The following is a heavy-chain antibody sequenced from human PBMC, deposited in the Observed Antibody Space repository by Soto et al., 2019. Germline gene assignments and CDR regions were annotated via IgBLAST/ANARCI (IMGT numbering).Heavy chain of an antibody. CDR3: ARGGSGSYRNWFDP. V-gene: IGHV4-30-2*01. J-gene: IGHJ5*02. CDR2: IYHSGST. CDR1: GGSISSGGYS. Sequence: SETLSLTCAVSGGSISSGGYSWSWIRQPPGKGLEWIGYIYHSGSTYYNPSLKSRVTISVDRSKNQFSLKLSSVTAADTAVYYGARGGSGSYRNWFDPLGQGTLVTVSS. D-gene: IGHD1-26*01.